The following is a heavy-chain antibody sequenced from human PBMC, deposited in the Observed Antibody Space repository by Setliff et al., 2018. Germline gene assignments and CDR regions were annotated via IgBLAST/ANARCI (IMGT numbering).Heavy chain of an antibody. D-gene: IGHD3-10*02. Sequence: GGSLRLSCVGTGFSFRNCWASWDRQAPGKGPEWVASINPGGSEKYYVDSVRGRFTISRDNARNSLSLQMNSLRSDDTAVYYCLGAGTCSYWGQGTRVTVP. CDR1: GFSFRNCW. CDR2: INPGGSEK. V-gene: IGHV3-7*01. CDR3: LGAGTCSY. J-gene: IGHJ4*02.